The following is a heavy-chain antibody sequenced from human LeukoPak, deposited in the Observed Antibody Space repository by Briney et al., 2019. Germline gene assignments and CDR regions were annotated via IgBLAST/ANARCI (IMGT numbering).Heavy chain of an antibody. CDR3: VRDLGVDTSMIFFDY. Sequence: ASVKVSCKASSYTFTSFGISWVRQAPGQGLEWMGWISAYNGNTKSAQKFQGRVTMTTDTSTSTAYMELRSLRSDDTAVFYCVRDLGVDTSMIFFDYWGQGTLVTVSS. V-gene: IGHV1-18*01. D-gene: IGHD5-18*01. CDR2: ISAYNGNT. CDR1: SYTFTSFG. J-gene: IGHJ4*02.